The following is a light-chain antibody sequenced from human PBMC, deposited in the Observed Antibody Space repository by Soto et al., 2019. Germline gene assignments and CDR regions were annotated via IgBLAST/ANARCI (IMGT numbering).Light chain of an antibody. CDR3: QQYNSYPLT. Sequence: DIQMTQSPSTLSASAGDRGTITCLASQSISTWLAWYQQRPGKAPKLLIHEASSLESGVPSRFSGSGSETEFTLTISLLEPDEFATYYCQQYNSYPLTFGVGTKVEI. CDR2: EAS. V-gene: IGKV1-5*03. J-gene: IGKJ4*01. CDR1: QSISTW.